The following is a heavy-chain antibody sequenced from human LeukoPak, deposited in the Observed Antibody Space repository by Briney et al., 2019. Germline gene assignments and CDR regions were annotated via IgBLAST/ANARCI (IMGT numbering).Heavy chain of an antibody. CDR1: GYTFTGYY. CDR3: ARGPTYSSGFEH. D-gene: IGHD6-19*01. V-gene: IGHV1-2*02. CDR2: INPDSGAT. Sequence: ASVKVSCKASGYTFTGYYLHWVRQAPRQGLEWMGWINPDSGATIYAQKFQGRVTMTRDTSISTAYMELSRLRSDDTAVYYCARGPTYSSGFEHWGQGTLVTVSS. J-gene: IGHJ4*02.